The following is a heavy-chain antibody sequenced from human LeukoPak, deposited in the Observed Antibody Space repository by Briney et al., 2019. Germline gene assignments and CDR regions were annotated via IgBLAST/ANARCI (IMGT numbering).Heavy chain of an antibody. D-gene: IGHD3-10*01. CDR2: IIPMFGTA. Sequence: ASVKVSCKASGGMFSSYAISWVRQAPGQGLEWMGGIIPMFGTANYAQKFQGRVTITADKSTSTAYMELSSLRSEDTVVHYCARGDAGGSGTLYGAFDIWGQGTMVTVSS. J-gene: IGHJ3*02. CDR1: GGMFSSYA. CDR3: ARGDAGGSGTLYGAFDI. V-gene: IGHV1-69*06.